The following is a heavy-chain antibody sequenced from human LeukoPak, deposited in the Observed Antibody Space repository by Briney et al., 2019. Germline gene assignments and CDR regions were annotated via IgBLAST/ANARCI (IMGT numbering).Heavy chain of an antibody. CDR1: GFTFSSYA. D-gene: IGHD5-12*01. V-gene: IGHV3-33*08. CDR3: AGGNIVATHYFDY. J-gene: IGHJ4*02. CDR2: IWYDGSDK. Sequence: PGGSLRLSCAASGFTFSSYAMHWVRQAPGKGLEWVAVIWYDGSDKFYADSVKGRFTISRDNSKSTLYLQMNSLRAEDTAVYYCAGGNIVATHYFDYWGQGTLVTVSS.